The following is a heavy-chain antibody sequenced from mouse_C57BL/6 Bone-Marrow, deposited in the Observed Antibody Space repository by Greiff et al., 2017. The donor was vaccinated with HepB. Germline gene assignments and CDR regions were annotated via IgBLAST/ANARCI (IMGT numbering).Heavy chain of an antibody. J-gene: IGHJ3*01. CDR3: TRSVYDGYQAWFAY. V-gene: IGHV1-5*01. D-gene: IGHD2-3*01. CDR1: GYTFTSYW. Sequence: VQLQQSGTVLARPGASVKMSCKTSGYTFTSYWMHWVKQRPGQGLEWIGAIYPGNSDTSYNQKFKGKAKLTAFTSASTAYMELSSLTNEDSAVYYCTRSVYDGYQAWFAYWGQGTLVTVSA. CDR2: IYPGNSDT.